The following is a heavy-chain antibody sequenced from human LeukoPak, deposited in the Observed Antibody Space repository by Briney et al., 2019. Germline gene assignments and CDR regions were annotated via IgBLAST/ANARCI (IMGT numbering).Heavy chain of an antibody. CDR3: ARDGFVGAADY. V-gene: IGHV3-48*03. Sequence: PGGSLRLSCAASGFPFSSYDMNWVRQAPGKGLEWVSHITSSGTTIYYADSVKGRFTISRDNAKNSLYLQMNSLRVEDTAVYYCARDGFVGAADYWGQGTLVTVSS. J-gene: IGHJ4*02. D-gene: IGHD6-13*01. CDR2: ITSSGTTI. CDR1: GFPFSSYD.